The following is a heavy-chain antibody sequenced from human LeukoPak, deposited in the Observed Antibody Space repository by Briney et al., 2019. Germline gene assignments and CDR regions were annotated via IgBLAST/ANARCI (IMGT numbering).Heavy chain of an antibody. CDR2: ISSSGNYI. V-gene: IGHV3-21*01. Sequence: GGSLRLSCATSGFTFSTYAMDWVRQAPGKGLEWVSSISSSGNYIYYADSVWGRFTISRDDANNSLYLQMNSLRAEDTAVYYCARDTRQTSLTTVDSWGQGTLVTVSS. CDR3: ARDTRQTSLTTVDS. D-gene: IGHD4-17*01. CDR1: GFTFSTYA. J-gene: IGHJ4*02.